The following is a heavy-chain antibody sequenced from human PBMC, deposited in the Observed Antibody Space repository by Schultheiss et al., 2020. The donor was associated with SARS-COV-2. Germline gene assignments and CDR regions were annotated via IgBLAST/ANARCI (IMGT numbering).Heavy chain of an antibody. CDR2: INHSGST. V-gene: IGHV4-4*02. CDR1: GGSISSSNW. J-gene: IGHJ4*02. D-gene: IGHD4-17*01. Sequence: SETLSLTCAVSGGSISSSNWWSWVRQPPGKGLEWIGEINHSGSTNYNPSLKSRVTISVDTSKNQFSLKLSSVTAADTAVYYCARDRRYGDSGVDYWGQGTLVTVSS. CDR3: ARDRRYGDSGVDY.